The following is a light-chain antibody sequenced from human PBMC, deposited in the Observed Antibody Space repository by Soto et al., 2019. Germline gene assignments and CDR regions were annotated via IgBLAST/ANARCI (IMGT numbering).Light chain of an antibody. J-gene: IGKJ1*01. CDR3: QQYETFSGT. Sequence: DIQMTQSPTTLAASVGHRVTITHQASQSISRWLAWYQQKPGKAPKFVSYDASALPRGVPSRFRGSGSGTKFTLTIASLKPDDFETYYCQQYETFSGTFGPGTKVDI. CDR1: QSISRW. CDR2: DAS. V-gene: IGKV1-5*01.